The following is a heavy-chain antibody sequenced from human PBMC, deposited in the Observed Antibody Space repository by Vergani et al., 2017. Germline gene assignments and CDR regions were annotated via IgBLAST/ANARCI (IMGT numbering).Heavy chain of an antibody. Sequence: HVQLQESGPGLVRPSETLSLTCSVSGDSIATGVFYWSWVRQAPGKGLEWIGFVESTGNTYRIPSLESRIKMSVDTSKNLFALELRSMTAADTAVYYCTRLKMLLWADDTWGQGTLVTVSS. CDR3: TRLKMLLWADDT. CDR2: VESTGNT. CDR1: GDSIATGVFY. V-gene: IGHV4-30-4*08. J-gene: IGHJ5*02. D-gene: IGHD1-26*01.